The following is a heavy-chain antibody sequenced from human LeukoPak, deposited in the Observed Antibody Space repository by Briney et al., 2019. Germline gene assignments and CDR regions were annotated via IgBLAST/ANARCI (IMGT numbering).Heavy chain of an antibody. J-gene: IGHJ4*02. Sequence: SETLSLTCTVSGGSISSYHWTWIRQPAGKGLEWIGRIYTSGGTNYNPSLKSRVAMSVDTSKNQFSLKLSSVTAADTAVYNCAINSWNNYYYFDYWGQGTLVTVSS. D-gene: IGHD3-3*01. CDR1: GGSISSYH. V-gene: IGHV4-4*07. CDR3: AINSWNNYYYFDY. CDR2: IYTSGGT.